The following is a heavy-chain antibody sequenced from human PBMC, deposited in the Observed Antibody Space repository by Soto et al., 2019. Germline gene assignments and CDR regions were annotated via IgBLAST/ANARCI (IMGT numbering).Heavy chain of an antibody. CDR2: INHSGST. CDR1: GGSFSGYY. Sequence: SETLSLTCAVYGGSFSGYYWSWTRQPPGKGLEWIGEINHSGSTNYNPSLKSRVTISVDTSKNQFSLKLSSVTAADTAVYYCARSDHYYYDSSGYWDYWGQGTLVTVSS. J-gene: IGHJ4*02. V-gene: IGHV4-34*01. CDR3: ARSDHYYYDSSGYWDY. D-gene: IGHD3-22*01.